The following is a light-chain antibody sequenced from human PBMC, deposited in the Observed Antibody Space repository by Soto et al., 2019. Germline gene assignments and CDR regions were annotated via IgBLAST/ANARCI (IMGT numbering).Light chain of an antibody. CDR3: QQYNNRPYT. V-gene: IGKV3-15*01. J-gene: IGKJ2*01. CDR1: QSISSD. Sequence: EIMMTQSPDTLSVSRGERATVSCRASQSISSDFAWFQLKPGQAPRLLIYGALTSDPDLPDRLSGSGSGTEFTLTISSLQSEAFADYYCQQYNNRPYTFGQGTKLDIK. CDR2: GAL.